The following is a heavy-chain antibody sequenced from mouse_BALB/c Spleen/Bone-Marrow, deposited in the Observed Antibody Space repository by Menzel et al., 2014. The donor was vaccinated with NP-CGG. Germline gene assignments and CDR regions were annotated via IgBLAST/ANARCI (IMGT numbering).Heavy chain of an antibody. CDR3: ARHHRYAFYFDY. J-gene: IGHJ2*01. V-gene: IGHV1S130*01. CDR2: IHPNSGNT. CDR1: GYTFTNSW. Sequence: QVLLQQSGSVLVRPGASVRLSCKASGYTFTNSWIHWAKQRPGQGLEWIGEIHPNSGNTNYNEKFKGKATLTVDTSSSTAYVDLSSLTSEDSSVYYCARHHRYAFYFDYWGQGTPLPVSS. D-gene: IGHD2-14*01.